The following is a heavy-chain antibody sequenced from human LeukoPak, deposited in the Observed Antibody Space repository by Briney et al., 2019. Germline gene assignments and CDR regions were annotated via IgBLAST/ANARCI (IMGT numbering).Heavy chain of an antibody. V-gene: IGHV3-23*01. CDR1: GFTFATYV. J-gene: IGHJ3*02. CDR2: VGGDGRVT. D-gene: IGHD3-22*01. CDR3: AKDLSPDYYDSSGYEAPDAFDI. Sequence: GGSLRLSCAASGFTFATYVMTWVRQAPGKGLEWVSSVGGDGRVTYYADSVKGRFTISRDKSKNTIFLQMNSLRVEDTAVYYCAKDLSPDYYDSSGYEAPDAFDIWGQGTMVTVSS.